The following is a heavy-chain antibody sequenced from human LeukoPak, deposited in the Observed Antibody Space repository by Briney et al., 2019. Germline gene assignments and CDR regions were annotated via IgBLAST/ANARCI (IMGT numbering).Heavy chain of an antibody. CDR2: IQCDGSDE. CDR3: ATKAAAYYFES. D-gene: IGHD6-13*01. Sequence: GGSLRLSCAASGFTFSNYGMHWVRQAPGKGLEWVAFIQCDGSDENYADSVKGRFTISRDNSKNTLYLQMNSLRTEDTAVYYCATKAAAYYFESWGQGSLVTVSS. V-gene: IGHV3-30*02. J-gene: IGHJ4*02. CDR1: GFTFSNYG.